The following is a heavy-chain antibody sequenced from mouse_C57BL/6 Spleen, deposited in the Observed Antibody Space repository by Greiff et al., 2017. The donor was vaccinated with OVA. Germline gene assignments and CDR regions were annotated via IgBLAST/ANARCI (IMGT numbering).Heavy chain of an antibody. CDR3: ARDYYYGSSYFDV. CDR1: GFTFSDYY. D-gene: IGHD1-1*01. CDR2: INYDGSST. J-gene: IGHJ1*03. V-gene: IGHV5-16*01. Sequence: EVMLVESEGGLVQPGSSMKLSCTASGFTFSDYYMAWVRQVPEKGLEWVANINYDGSSTYYLDSLKSRFIISRDNAKNILYLQMSSLKSEDTATYYCARDYYYGSSYFDVWGTGTTVTVSS.